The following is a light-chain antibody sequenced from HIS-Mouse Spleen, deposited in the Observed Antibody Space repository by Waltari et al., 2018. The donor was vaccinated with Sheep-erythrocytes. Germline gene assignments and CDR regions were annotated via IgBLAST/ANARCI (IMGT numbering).Light chain of an antibody. CDR2: DDI. CDR1: NIGSKS. V-gene: IGLV3-21*02. Sequence: SYVLTQPPSVSVAPGQTARITCGGNNIGSKSVHWYQQKPGQAPVLVVYDDIDRPSGIPARFSGANSGNTATLTISRVEAGDEADYYCQVWDSSSDHPVFGGGTKLTVL. J-gene: IGLJ2*01. CDR3: QVWDSSSDHPV.